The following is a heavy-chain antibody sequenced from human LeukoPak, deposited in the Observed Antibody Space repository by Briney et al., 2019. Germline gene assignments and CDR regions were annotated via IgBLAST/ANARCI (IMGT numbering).Heavy chain of an antibody. V-gene: IGHV1-2*02. Sequence: GASVKVSCKASGYTFTGYYMHWVRQAPGQGLEWMGWINPNSGGTNYAQKFQGRVTMTRDTSISTAYMELSRLRSEDTAVYYCARNTEITTRDYYYYMDVWGKGTTVTISS. D-gene: IGHD3-22*01. J-gene: IGHJ6*03. CDR3: ARNTEITTRDYYYYMDV. CDR2: INPNSGGT. CDR1: GYTFTGYY.